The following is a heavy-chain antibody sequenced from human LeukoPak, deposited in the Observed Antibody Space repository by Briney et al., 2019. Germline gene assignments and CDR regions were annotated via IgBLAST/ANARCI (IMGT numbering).Heavy chain of an antibody. D-gene: IGHD1-14*01. CDR2: ISSSSSYI. J-gene: IGHJ6*02. Sequence: GGSLRLSCAASGFTFSSYSMNWVRQAPGKGLEWVSSISSSSSYIYYADSVKGRFIISRDNAENSLYLQMNSLRAEDTAVYYCAREPQAESYYYAMDVWGQGTTVTVSS. V-gene: IGHV3-21*01. CDR1: GFTFSSYS. CDR3: AREPQAESYYYAMDV.